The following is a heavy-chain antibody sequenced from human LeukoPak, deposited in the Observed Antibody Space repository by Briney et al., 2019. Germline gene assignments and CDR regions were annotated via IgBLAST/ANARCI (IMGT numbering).Heavy chain of an antibody. J-gene: IGHJ4*02. Sequence: PGGSLRLSCAASGFTFDDYAMHWVRQAPGKGLEWVSLISWDGGSTYYADSVKGRFTISRDNAKNSLFLQMNSLRAEDTAVYYCVRGSYTNTWHFQEKDYWGQGTQVTVSS. V-gene: IGHV3-43D*03. CDR2: ISWDGGST. CDR1: GFTFDDYA. CDR3: VRGSYTNTWHFQEKDY. D-gene: IGHD2-2*02.